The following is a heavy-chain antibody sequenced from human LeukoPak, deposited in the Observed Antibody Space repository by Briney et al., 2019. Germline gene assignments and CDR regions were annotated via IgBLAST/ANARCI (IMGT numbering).Heavy chain of an antibody. D-gene: IGHD3-16*01. CDR3: ARLPTGGLRYFDY. Sequence: NSGGSLRLSCAASGFTFSDYYMSWIRQAPGKGLERVSYISRGGNTIYYADSVEGRFTISRDNAKNSLYLQMNSLRAEDTAVYYCARLPTGGLRYFDYWGQGTLVTVSS. V-gene: IGHV3-11*01. J-gene: IGHJ4*02. CDR1: GFTFSDYY. CDR2: ISRGGNTI.